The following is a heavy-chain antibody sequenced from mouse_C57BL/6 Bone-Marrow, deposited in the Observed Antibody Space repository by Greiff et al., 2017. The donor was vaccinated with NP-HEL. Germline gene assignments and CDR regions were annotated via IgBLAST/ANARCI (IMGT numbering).Heavy chain of an antibody. CDR3: AIYYYGSSVDY. V-gene: IGHV2-2*01. Sequence: QVQLKESGPGLVQPSQSLSITCTVSGFSLTSYGVHWVRQSPGKGLEWLGVIWSGGSTDYNEAFISRLSISKDNSKSQVFVKRNSLQADDTAIYYCAIYYYGSSVDYWGQGTSVTVSS. D-gene: IGHD1-1*01. CDR1: GFSLTSYG. CDR2: IWSGGST. J-gene: IGHJ4*01.